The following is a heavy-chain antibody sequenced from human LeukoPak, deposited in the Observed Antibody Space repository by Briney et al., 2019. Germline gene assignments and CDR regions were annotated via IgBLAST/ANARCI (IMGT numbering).Heavy chain of an antibody. V-gene: IGHV3-53*01. Sequence: GGSLRLSCAASGFTVSSNYMSWVRQAPGKGLEWVSIIYSGGSTYYADSVKGRFTISRDNSKNTLYLQMNSLRAEDTAVYYCAKDLIVGATRGFDYWGQGTLVTVSS. CDR1: GFTVSSNY. J-gene: IGHJ4*02. CDR3: AKDLIVGATRGFDY. CDR2: IYSGGST. D-gene: IGHD1-26*01.